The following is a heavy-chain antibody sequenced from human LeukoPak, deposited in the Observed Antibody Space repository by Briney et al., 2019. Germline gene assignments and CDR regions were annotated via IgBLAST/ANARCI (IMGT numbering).Heavy chain of an antibody. J-gene: IGHJ4*02. D-gene: IGHD2-15*01. CDR3: VVGGSPGY. V-gene: IGHV3-9*01. Sequence: PGGSLRLSCAASGFTFDDYAMHWVRQAPGKGLEWVSGISWKSGSIGYAGSVQGRFTISRDNTKNTWSLEMNSLRAEDTAVYYCVVGGSPGYWGQGTLVTVSS. CDR1: GFTFDDYA. CDR2: ISWKSGSI.